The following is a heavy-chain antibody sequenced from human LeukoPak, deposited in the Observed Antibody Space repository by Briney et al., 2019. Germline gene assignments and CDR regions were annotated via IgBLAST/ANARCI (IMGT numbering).Heavy chain of an antibody. CDR1: GFTFSSYS. CDR3: ARDLYSSSSRYGGDY. V-gene: IGHV3-21*01. CDR2: ISSSSSYI. D-gene: IGHD6-6*01. J-gene: IGHJ4*02. Sequence: GGPLRLSCAASGFTFSSYSMNWVRQAPGKGLEWVSSISSSSSYIYYADSVKGRFTISRDNAKNSLYLQMNSLRAEDTAVYYCARDLYSSSSRYGGDYWGQGTLVTVSS.